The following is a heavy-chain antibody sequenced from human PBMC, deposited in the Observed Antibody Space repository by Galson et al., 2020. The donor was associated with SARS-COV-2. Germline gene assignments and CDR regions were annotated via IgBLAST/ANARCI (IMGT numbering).Heavy chain of an antibody. Sequence: QLGESLKISCAASGFLVSDYYMGWVRQAPGKGLEWVSAISRSGDSSHYAPSVKGRFIISRDNAKNTLYLQMSSLSAEDTAIYYCAQIPSPVAKHSNWGQPVGDDALDIWGQGTTVTVSS. D-gene: IGHD3-10*01. CDR3: AQIPSPVAKHSNWGQPVGDDALDI. V-gene: IGHV3-53*01. CDR2: ISRSGDSS. CDR1: GFLVSDYY. J-gene: IGHJ3*02.